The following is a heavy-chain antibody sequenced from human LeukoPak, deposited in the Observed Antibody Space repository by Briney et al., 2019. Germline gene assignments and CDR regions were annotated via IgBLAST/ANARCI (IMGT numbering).Heavy chain of an antibody. Sequence: GGSLRLSCAASGFTFSSYSMNWVRQAPGKGLEWVSYISSSSSTIYYADSVKGRFTISRDNAKNSPYLQMNSLRAEDTAVYYCQGSSWPWACDYWGQGTLVTVSS. J-gene: IGHJ4*02. CDR3: QGSSWPWACDY. D-gene: IGHD6-13*01. CDR2: ISSSSSTI. CDR1: GFTFSSYS. V-gene: IGHV3-48*01.